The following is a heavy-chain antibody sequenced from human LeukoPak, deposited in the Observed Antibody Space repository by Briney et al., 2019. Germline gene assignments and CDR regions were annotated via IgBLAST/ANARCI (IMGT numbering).Heavy chain of an antibody. CDR3: AKDAIIVATIREIDS. Sequence: GRSLRLSCAASGFTFSKYGMYWVRLAPGKGLEWVTFISYDGNDKYYGDSVKGRFTISRDNSKNTLYLQMNSLRPEDTAVYYCAKDAIIVATIREIDSWGQGTLVTVSS. V-gene: IGHV3-30*18. CDR1: GFTFSKYG. CDR2: ISYDGNDK. J-gene: IGHJ4*02. D-gene: IGHD5-12*01.